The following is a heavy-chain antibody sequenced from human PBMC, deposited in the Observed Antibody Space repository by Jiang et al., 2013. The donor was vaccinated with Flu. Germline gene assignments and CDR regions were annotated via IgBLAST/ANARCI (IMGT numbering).Heavy chain of an antibody. Sequence: SQTLSLTCAISGDSVSSNSAAWNWIRQSPSRGLEWLGRTYYRSKWYNDYAVSVKSRITINPDTSKNQFSLQLNSVTPEDTAVYYCARDSLGYCSGGSCYGYYFDYWGQGTLGHRLL. V-gene: IGHV6-1*01. D-gene: IGHD2-15*01. J-gene: IGHJ4*02. CDR3: ARDSLGYCSGGSCYGYYFDY. CDR1: GDSVSSNSAA. CDR2: TYYRSKWYN.